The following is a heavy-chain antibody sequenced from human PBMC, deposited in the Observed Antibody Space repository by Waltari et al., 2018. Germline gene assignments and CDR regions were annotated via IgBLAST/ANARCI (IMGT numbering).Heavy chain of an antibody. Sequence: QVQLVQSGGEVTKPGASVKVSCTASGYCFTNYAISWVRQAPGQGLEWMGWIRADTGNTIYAQNLQGRVTLTADTSSSTAYMELRSLRSDDTAVYYCARPSLGQYYFYGMEVWGQGTTVTVSS. CDR2: IRADTGNT. V-gene: IGHV1-18*01. CDR3: ARPSLGQYYFYGMEV. D-gene: IGHD1-26*01. CDR1: GYCFTNYA. J-gene: IGHJ6*02.